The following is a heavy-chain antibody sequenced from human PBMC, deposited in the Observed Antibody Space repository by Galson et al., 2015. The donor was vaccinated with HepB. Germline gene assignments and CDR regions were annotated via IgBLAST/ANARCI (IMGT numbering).Heavy chain of an antibody. CDR3: AKANDPVVVIANDFDY. D-gene: IGHD2-21*01. J-gene: IGHJ4*02. CDR2: ISYDGSNK. V-gene: IGHV3-30*18. Sequence: SLRLSCAASGFTFSSYGMHWVRQAPGKGLEWVAVISYDGSNKYYADSVKGRFTISRDNSKNTLYLQMNSLRAEDTAVYYCAKANDPVVVIANDFDYWGQGTLVTVSS. CDR1: GFTFSSYG.